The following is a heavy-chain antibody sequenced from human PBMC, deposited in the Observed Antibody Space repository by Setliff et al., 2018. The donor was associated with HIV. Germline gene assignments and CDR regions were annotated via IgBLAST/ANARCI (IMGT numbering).Heavy chain of an antibody. Sequence: KTSETLSLTCTVSGGSISSSSYYWGWIRQPPGKGLEWIGSIYYSGSTYYNPSLKSRVTISVDTSKNRFSLKLSSVTAADTAVYYCASPASGGSSGQYHYWGQGTLVTVSS. D-gene: IGHD6-19*01. CDR3: ASPASGGSSGQYHY. J-gene: IGHJ4*02. CDR2: IYYSGST. V-gene: IGHV4-39*01. CDR1: GGSISSSSYY.